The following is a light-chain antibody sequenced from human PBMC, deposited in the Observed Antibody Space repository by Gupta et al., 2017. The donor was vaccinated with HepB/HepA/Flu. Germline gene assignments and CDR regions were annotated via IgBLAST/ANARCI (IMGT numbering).Light chain of an antibody. CDR2: GAS. CDR3: QQSYTIPQT. V-gene: IGKV1-39*01. CDR1: QNINSY. Sequence: PACVGDRVNITCRASQNINSYLNWYQQRPGKAPKLLIYGASSLQGGVPSRFSGSGSGTDFTLTVSSLQPEDVATYYCQQSYTIPQTFGPGTKVDFK. J-gene: IGKJ3*01.